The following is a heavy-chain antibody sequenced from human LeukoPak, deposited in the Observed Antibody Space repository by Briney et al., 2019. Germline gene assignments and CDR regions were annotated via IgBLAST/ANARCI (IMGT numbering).Heavy chain of an antibody. J-gene: IGHJ4*02. V-gene: IGHV3-48*01. Sequence: GGSLRLSFAASGFTFSTYPMNWVRQAPGKGLEWVSYISSRSSTIYYADSVKGRFTISRDNAKNSLYLQMNSLRAEDTAVYFCARDLSGPSFYWGQGTLVTVSS. CDR3: ARDLSGPSFY. CDR2: ISSRSSTI. D-gene: IGHD2-15*01. CDR1: GFTFSTYP.